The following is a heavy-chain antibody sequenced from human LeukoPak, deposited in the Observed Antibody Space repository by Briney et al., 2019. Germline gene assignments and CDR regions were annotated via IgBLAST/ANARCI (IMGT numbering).Heavy chain of an antibody. CDR2: IWHNGINK. CDR1: GFIFSNFG. CDR3: TRDPTPGAFDI. J-gene: IGHJ3*02. Sequence: GGPLRLSCAASGFIFSNFGMHWVRQAPGKGLEWVAVIWHNGINKYYMDSVKGRFTISRDNSENILYLQMNTLRAEDTALYYCTRDPTPGAFDIWGQGTLVTVSS. V-gene: IGHV3-33*01.